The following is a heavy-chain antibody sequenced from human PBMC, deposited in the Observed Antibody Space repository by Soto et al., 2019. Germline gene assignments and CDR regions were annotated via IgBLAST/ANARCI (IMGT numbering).Heavy chain of an antibody. D-gene: IGHD3-10*01. J-gene: IGHJ4*02. V-gene: IGHV4-34*01. CDR3: ARSFRGVSLD. Sequence: SETLSLTCIVNGGSFIYYYWSWIRQSPGKGLEWIGEINHSGTINFNPSLKSRVTISIDTSENQFSLTLRSVTAADTAIYYCARSFRGVSLDWGQGTLVTVSS. CDR2: INHSGTI. CDR1: GGSFIYYY.